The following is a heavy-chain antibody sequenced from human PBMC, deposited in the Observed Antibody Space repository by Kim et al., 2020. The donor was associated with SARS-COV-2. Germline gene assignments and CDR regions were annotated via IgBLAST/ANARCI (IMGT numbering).Heavy chain of an antibody. CDR3: ARVLTSGWSYFDY. D-gene: IGHD6-19*01. J-gene: IGHJ4*02. Sequence: GGSLRLSCAASGFTFSSYSMNWVRQAPGKGLEWISSISSSGSYIYYADSMKGRFTISRDNARASLYLQMNSLRAEDTAVYHCARVLTSGWSYFDYWGQGTLVTVSS. CDR2: ISSSGSYI. CDR1: GFTFSSYS. V-gene: IGHV3-21*01.